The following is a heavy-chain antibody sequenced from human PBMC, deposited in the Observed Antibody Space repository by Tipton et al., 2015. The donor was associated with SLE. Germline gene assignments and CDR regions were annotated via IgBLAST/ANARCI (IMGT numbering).Heavy chain of an antibody. CDR1: GGSISSSSYY. Sequence: TLSLTCTVSGGSISSSSYYWGWIRQPPGKGLEWIGSIYYSGSTYYSPSLKSRVTISVDTSKNQFSLKLSSVTAADTAVYYCAREGPPIYGVVYYYYYYMDVWGKGTTVTVSS. CDR3: AREGPPIYGVVYYYYYYMDV. J-gene: IGHJ6*03. CDR2: IYYSGST. D-gene: IGHD3-3*01. V-gene: IGHV4-39*07.